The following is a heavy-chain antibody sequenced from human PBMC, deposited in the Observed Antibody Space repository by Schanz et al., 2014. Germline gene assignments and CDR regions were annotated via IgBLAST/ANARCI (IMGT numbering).Heavy chain of an antibody. CDR3: ARDGVAATTDFEY. CDR1: GFSFDSYN. D-gene: IGHD1-1*01. V-gene: IGHV3-21*06. Sequence: EVQLVESGGGLVKPGGSLRLSCTASGFSFDSYNMNWVRQSPGKGLEWVAFLSFDSRHIYYADSVKGRFTISRDNAKSQLLPQMNSRRADDTAVYYCARDGVAATTDFEYWGQGALVTVSS. J-gene: IGHJ4*02. CDR2: LSFDSRHI.